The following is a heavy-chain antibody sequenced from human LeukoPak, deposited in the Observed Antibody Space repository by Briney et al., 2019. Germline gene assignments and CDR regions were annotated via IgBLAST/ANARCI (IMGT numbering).Heavy chain of an antibody. J-gene: IGHJ4*02. V-gene: IGHV1-46*01. CDR2: INPSGGST. CDR3: ARGRPAAADDY. Sequence: ASVKVSCKASGYTFTSYYIHWVRQAPGQGLEWMGIINPSGGSTSYAQKFQGRITMTRDTSTSTVYMELSSLRSDDTAVYYCARGRPAAADDYWGQGTLVTVSS. D-gene: IGHD6-13*01. CDR1: GYTFTSYY.